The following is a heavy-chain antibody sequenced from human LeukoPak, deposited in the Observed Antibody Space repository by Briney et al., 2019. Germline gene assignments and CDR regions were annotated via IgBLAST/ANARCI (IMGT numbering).Heavy chain of an antibody. CDR1: GFTFSSYG. J-gene: IGHJ4*02. CDR2: IKQDGSEK. CDR3: ARATVPATVRDY. V-gene: IGHV3-7*01. Sequence: GGSLRLSCAASGFTFSSYGMHWVRQAPGKGLEWVANIKQDGSEKYYVDSVKGRFTISRDNAKNSLYLQMNSLRAEDTAVYYCARATVPATVRDYWGQGTLVTVSS. D-gene: IGHD2-2*01.